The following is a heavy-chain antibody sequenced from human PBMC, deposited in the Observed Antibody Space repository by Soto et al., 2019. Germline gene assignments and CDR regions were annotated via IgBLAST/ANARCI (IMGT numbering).Heavy chain of an antibody. D-gene: IGHD1-1*01. CDR1: GGSFSGYY. V-gene: IGHV4-34*01. CDR3: ARADWNDVDYYYYYGMDV. Sequence: SETLSLTCAVYGGSFSGYYWSWIRQPPGKGLEWIGEINHSGSTNYNPSLKSRVTISVDTSKNQFSLKLSSVTAADTAVYYCARADWNDVDYYYYYGMDVWGQGTTVTVSS. CDR2: INHSGST. J-gene: IGHJ6*02.